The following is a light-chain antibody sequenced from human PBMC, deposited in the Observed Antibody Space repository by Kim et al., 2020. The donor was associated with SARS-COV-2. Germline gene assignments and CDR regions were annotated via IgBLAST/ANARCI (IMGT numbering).Light chain of an antibody. CDR3: QVWDSSSDHRV. CDR2: YDS. V-gene: IGLV3-21*04. CDR1: NIGSKS. Sequence: SYELTQPPSVSVAPGKTARITCGGNNIGSKSVLWYQQKPGQAPVLVIYYDSDRPSGIPERFSGSNSGNTATLTISRVEAGDEAAYYCQVWDSSSDHRVFGGGTQLTVL. J-gene: IGLJ3*02.